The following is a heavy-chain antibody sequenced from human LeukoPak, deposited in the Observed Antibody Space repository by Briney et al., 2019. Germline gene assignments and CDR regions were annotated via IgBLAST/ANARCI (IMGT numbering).Heavy chain of an antibody. Sequence: SETLSLTCTVSGGSISSYYWSWIRQPPGKGLEWIGYIYYSGSTNYNPSLKSRVTISVDTSKNQFSLKLSSVTAADTAVYYCARRGGYDLAETFDYWGQGTLVTVSS. CDR1: GGSISSYY. V-gene: IGHV4-59*08. J-gene: IGHJ4*02. CDR3: ARRGGYDLAETFDY. CDR2: IYYSGST. D-gene: IGHD5-12*01.